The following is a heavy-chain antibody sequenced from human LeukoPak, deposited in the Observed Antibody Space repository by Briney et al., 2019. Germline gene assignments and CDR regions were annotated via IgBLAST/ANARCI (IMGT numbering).Heavy chain of an antibody. V-gene: IGHV1-2*04. J-gene: IGHJ4*02. Sequence: ASVKVSCKASGYTFTSYDINWVRQATGQGLEWMGWINPNSGGTNYAQKFQGWVTMTRDTSISTAYMELSRLRSDDTAVYYCARDLGVAAAGSYYFDYWGQGTLVTVSS. CDR3: ARDLGVAAAGSYYFDY. CDR1: GYTFTSYD. D-gene: IGHD6-13*01. CDR2: INPNSGGT.